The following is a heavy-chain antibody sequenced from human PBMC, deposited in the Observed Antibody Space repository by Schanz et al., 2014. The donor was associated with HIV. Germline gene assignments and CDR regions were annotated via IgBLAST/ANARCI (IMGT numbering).Heavy chain of an antibody. D-gene: IGHD1-20*01. CDR2: MWYDESHK. J-gene: IGHJ3*02. Sequence: VQLVESGGGLVQPGGSLRLSCAASGFTFSSYWMHWVRQVPGKGLVWVAAMWYDESHKGYADSVKGRFTISRDNSKNSLSLQMNSLRVEDTAVYYCVRENNPRATRAFDIWGQGTVVTVSS. CDR1: GFTFSSYW. V-gene: IGHV3-33*08. CDR3: VRENNPRATRAFDI.